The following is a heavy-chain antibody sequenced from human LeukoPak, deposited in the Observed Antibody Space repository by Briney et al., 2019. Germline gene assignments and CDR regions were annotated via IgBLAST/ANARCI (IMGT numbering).Heavy chain of an antibody. J-gene: IGHJ5*02. CDR2: INTNTGNP. Sequence: ASVKVSCKASGYTFTSYAMNWVRQAPGQGLEWMGWINTNTGNPTYAQGFTERFVFSLDTSVSTAYLQISSLKAEDTAVYYCAREAVVVPAAIEAWFDPWGQGTLVTVSS. CDR1: GYTFTSYA. V-gene: IGHV7-4-1*02. D-gene: IGHD2-2*01. CDR3: AREAVVVPAAIEAWFDP.